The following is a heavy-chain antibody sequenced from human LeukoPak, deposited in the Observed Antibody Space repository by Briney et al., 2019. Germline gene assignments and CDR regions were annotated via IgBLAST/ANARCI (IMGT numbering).Heavy chain of an antibody. J-gene: IGHJ5*02. CDR1: GFTFSSYA. D-gene: IGHD3-3*01. CDR2: ISGSGGST. CDR3: AKALQEWLLSRNWFDP. Sequence: GGSLRLSCAAAGFTFSSYAMSWVRQAPGKGLEWVSAISGSGGSTYYADSVKGRFTISRDNSKNTLYLQMNSLRAEDTAVYYCAKALQEWLLSRNWFDPWGQGTLVTVSS. V-gene: IGHV3-23*01.